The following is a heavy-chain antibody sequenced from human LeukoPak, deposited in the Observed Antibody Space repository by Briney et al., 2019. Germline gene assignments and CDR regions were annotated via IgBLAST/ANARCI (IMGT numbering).Heavy chain of an antibody. D-gene: IGHD3-3*01. CDR1: GFTISSDW. CDR2: LNPDGSRK. Sequence: HPGGSLRLSCAASGFTISSDWMTWVRQAPGKGLEWVANLNPDGSRKFYVDSVKGRFTISRDNAKNSLYLQMHSLRAEDTALYYCARDAYDDSSESWGQGTLGTVSS. V-gene: IGHV3-7*01. CDR3: ARDAYDDSSES. J-gene: IGHJ5*02.